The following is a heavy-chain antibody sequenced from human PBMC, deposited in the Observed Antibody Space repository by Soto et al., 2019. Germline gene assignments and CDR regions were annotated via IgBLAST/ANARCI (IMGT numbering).Heavy chain of an antibody. J-gene: IGHJ4*02. Sequence: SETLSLTCTVSGGSISSYYWSWIRQPPGKGLEWIGYIYYSGSTNYNPSLKSRVTISVDTSKNQFSLKLSSVTAADTAVYYWARDRPYYDILTGPSPLVYCGQGTLVTVSS. D-gene: IGHD3-9*01. CDR3: ARDRPYYDILTGPSPLVY. CDR1: GGSISSYY. CDR2: IYYSGST. V-gene: IGHV4-59*12.